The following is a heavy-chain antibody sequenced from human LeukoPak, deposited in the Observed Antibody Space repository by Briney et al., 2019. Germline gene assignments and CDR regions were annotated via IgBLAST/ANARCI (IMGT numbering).Heavy chain of an antibody. Sequence: GGSLRLSCSASGFTFSSYAMHWVRQAPGKGLECVSVIYSVGSTYYADSVKGRFTISRDNSKNTVYLQINSLRAEDTAVYYCARGPGGGATSGFFQHWGQGTLVTVSS. J-gene: IGHJ1*01. CDR3: ARGPGGGATSGFFQH. CDR2: IYSVGST. D-gene: IGHD1-26*01. CDR1: GFTFSSYA. V-gene: IGHV3-53*01.